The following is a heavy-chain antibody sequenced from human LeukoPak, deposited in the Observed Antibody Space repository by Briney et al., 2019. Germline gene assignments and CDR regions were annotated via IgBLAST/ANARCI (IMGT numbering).Heavy chain of an antibody. CDR1: GFTFSSYA. CDR2: ISYDGSNK. Sequence: GGSLRLSCAASGFTFSSYAMHWVRQAPGKGLEWVAVISYDGSNKYYADSVKGRFTISRDNSKNTLYLQMNSLGAEDTAVYYCARDFREYCSGGSCFVDVCGKGTTVTVSS. CDR3: ARDFREYCSGGSCFVDV. J-gene: IGHJ6*04. V-gene: IGHV3-30*04. D-gene: IGHD2-15*01.